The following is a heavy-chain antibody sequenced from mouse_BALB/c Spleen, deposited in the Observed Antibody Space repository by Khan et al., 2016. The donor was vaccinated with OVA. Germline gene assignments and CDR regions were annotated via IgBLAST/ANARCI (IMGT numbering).Heavy chain of an antibody. V-gene: IGHV2-6-7*01. CDR1: GFSLTDYN. CDR3: ARDRSYIQRGLAY. Sequence: VQLQEPGPGLVAPSQSLSITCTVSGFSLTDYNVNWVRHPPGKGLEWLGMTWGDGSIYYNSALKSRLCFCKAISKSQVFLKLYSLQTDDTARYYVARDRSYIQRGLAYWGQGTLVTVSA. J-gene: IGHJ3*01. D-gene: IGHD1-1*01. CDR2: TWGDGSI.